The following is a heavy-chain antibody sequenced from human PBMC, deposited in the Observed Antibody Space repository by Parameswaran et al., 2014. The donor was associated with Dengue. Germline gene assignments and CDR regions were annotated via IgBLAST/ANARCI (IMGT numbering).Heavy chain of an antibody. Sequence: SETLSLTCAVYGGSFSGYYWSWIRQPPGKGLEWIGEINHSGSTNYNPSLKSRVTISVDTSKNQFSLKLSSVTAADTAVYYCARVSSSYLRGYFDYWGQGTLVTVSS. J-gene: IGHJ4*02. CDR1: GGSFSGYY. V-gene: IGHV4-34*01. D-gene: IGHD6-13*01. CDR3: ARVSSSYLRGYFDY. CDR2: INHSGST.